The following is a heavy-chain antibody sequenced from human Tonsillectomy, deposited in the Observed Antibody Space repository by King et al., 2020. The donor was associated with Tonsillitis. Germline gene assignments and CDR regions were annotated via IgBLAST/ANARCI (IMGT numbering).Heavy chain of an antibody. CDR2: TYYRSKWFN. Sequence: VQLQQSGPGLVKPSQNLSLTCAISGDSVSSTSAAWNWIRQSPSRGLEWLGRTYYRSKWFNDYALSVKRRITINSDTSKNQFSLQLNSVTPEDTAVYYCAGDRLGIAIFDYWGQGTLVTVSS. CDR1: GDSVSSTSAA. CDR3: AGDRLGIAIFDY. J-gene: IGHJ4*02. D-gene: IGHD2-21*01. V-gene: IGHV6-1*01.